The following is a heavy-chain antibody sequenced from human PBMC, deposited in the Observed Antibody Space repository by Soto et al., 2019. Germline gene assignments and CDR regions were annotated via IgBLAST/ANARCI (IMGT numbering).Heavy chain of an antibody. CDR1: FTFSMYS. CDR2: ISSGGSYI. Sequence: EVQVVASGGGLVQPGGSLRLSCSFTFSMYSMNWVRQAPGKGLEWVASISSGGSYIKYADSVKGRFTISRDNAKNSVSLQMNSLRVDDTAVYFCTRDQGGSYDSWFDPWGKGTLVTVSS. V-gene: IGHV3-21*01. D-gene: IGHD1-26*01. CDR3: TRDQGGSYDSWFDP. J-gene: IGHJ5*02.